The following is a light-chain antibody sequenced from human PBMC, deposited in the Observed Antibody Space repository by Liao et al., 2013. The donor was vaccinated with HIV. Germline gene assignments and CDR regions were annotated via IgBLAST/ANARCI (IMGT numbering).Light chain of an antibody. J-gene: IGLJ1*01. CDR3: QVWDTSSDHPYV. V-gene: IGLV3-21*01. CDR2: SDT. CDR1: NIGSKS. Sequence: SYELTQPPSVSVAPRKTASITCGGKNIGSKSVHWYQQKPGQAPVLVIYSDTDRPSVIPERFSGSNSGNTATLSISRVEAGDEADYYCQVWDTSSDHPYVFGTGTKVTVL.